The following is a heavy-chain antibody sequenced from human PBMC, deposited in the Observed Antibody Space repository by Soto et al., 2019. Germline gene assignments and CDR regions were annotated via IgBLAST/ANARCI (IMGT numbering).Heavy chain of an antibody. CDR2: IYYSGST. D-gene: IGHD4-17*01. Sequence: SETLSLTCTVSGGSISSYYWSWIRQPPGKGLEWIGYIYYSGSTNYNPSLKSRVTISVDTSKNQFSLKLSSVTAADTAVYYCARNYGDYVDYWGQGTLVTVSS. V-gene: IGHV4-59*01. CDR1: GGSISSYY. J-gene: IGHJ4*02. CDR3: ARNYGDYVDY.